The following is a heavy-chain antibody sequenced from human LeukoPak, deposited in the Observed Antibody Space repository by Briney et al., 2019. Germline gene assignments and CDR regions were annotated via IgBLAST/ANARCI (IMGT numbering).Heavy chain of an antibody. J-gene: IGHJ4*02. CDR1: GGSISSYY. CDR3: ARGRTIFRGVTQSPFDY. Sequence: PSETLSLTCTVSGGSISSYYWSWLRQPPGKGLEWIGYIYYSGSTNYNPSLKSRVTISVDTSKNQFSLKLSSVTAADTAVYYCARGRTIFRGVTQSPFDYWGQGTLVTASS. D-gene: IGHD3-3*01. CDR2: IYYSGST. V-gene: IGHV4-59*12.